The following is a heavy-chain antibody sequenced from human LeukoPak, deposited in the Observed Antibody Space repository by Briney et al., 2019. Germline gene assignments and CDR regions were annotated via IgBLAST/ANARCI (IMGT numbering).Heavy chain of an antibody. CDR3: AKDGSGSADY. CDR2: ISYDGSNK. J-gene: IGHJ4*02. D-gene: IGHD3-10*01. V-gene: IGHV3-30*18. Sequence: GGSLRLSCAASGFTFSSYGMHWVRQAPGKGLEWVAVISYDGSNKYYADSVKGRFTISRDNSKNTLYLQMNSLRAEDTAVYYCAKDGSGSADYWGQGTLVTVSS. CDR1: GFTFSSYG.